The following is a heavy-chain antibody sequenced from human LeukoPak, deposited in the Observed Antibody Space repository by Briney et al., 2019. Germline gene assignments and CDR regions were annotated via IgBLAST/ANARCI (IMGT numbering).Heavy chain of an antibody. CDR1: GFTFSSYA. CDR3: AKDGVGYYGSGSYTN. D-gene: IGHD3-10*01. CDR2: ISGSGGST. J-gene: IGHJ4*02. Sequence: PGGSLRLSCAASGFTFSSYAMSWVRQAPGRGLEWVSAISGSGGSTYYADSVKGRFTISRDSSKNTLYLQMNSLRAEDTAVYYCAKDGVGYYGSGSYTNWGQGTLVTVSS. V-gene: IGHV3-23*01.